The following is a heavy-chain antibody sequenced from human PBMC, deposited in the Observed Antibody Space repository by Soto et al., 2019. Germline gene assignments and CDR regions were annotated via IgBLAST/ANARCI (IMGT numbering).Heavy chain of an antibody. CDR1: GGSFSGYY. V-gene: IGHV4-34*01. CDR3: ARGPIIVINVDTAMPWDY. J-gene: IGHJ4*02. D-gene: IGHD5-18*01. CDR2: INRSGST. Sequence: NPSETLSLTCAVYGGSFSGYYWSWIRQPPGKGLEWIGEINRSGSTNYNPSLKSRVTISVDTSKNQFSLKLSSVTAADTAVYYCARGPIIVINVDTAMPWDYWGQGTLVTVSS.